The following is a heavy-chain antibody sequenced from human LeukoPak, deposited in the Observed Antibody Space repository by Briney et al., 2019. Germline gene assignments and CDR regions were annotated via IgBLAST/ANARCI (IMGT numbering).Heavy chain of an antibody. V-gene: IGHV4-59*01. CDR3: ARDKMAIDY. J-gene: IGHJ4*02. Sequence: SETLSLTRAVSGVSISSYFWSWIRQPPGKGLEWIGYIYYSGSTKYNPSLKSRVTISVDTSKNQFSLKLSSVTAADTAVYYCARDKMAIDYWGQGTLVTVSS. D-gene: IGHD5-24*01. CDR1: GVSISSYF. CDR2: IYYSGST.